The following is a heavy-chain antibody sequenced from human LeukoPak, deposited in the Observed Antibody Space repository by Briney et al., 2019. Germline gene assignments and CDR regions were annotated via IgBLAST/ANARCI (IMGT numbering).Heavy chain of an antibody. D-gene: IGHD3-9*01. CDR2: INPNSGGT. J-gene: IGHJ4*02. CDR3: ARVDILDPKDY. CDR1: GYTFTGYY. Sequence: ASVKVSCKASGYTFTGYYIHWVRQAPGQGLEWMGRINPNSGGTNYAQKFQGRVTMTRDTSISTAYMEMNRLRSDYTAVYYCARVDILDPKDYWGQGTLVTVSS. V-gene: IGHV1-2*06.